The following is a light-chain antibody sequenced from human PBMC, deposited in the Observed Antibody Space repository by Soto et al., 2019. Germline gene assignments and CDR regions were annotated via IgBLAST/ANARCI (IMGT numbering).Light chain of an antibody. J-gene: IGKJ2*01. V-gene: IGKV1-5*01. CDR1: QSISSW. CDR3: QQYNSYFRYT. Sequence: DIQMTQSPSTLSASVGDRVTITCRASQSISSWLAGYQQKPGKAPKLLIYDASSLESGVPSRFSGSGSGTEFTLTISSLQPDDFATYYFQQYNSYFRYTFGQGTMLEIK. CDR2: DAS.